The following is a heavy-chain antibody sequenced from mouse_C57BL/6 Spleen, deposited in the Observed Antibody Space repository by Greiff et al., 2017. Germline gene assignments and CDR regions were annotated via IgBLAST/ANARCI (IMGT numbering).Heavy chain of an antibody. V-gene: IGHV1-82*01. CDR1: GYAFSSSW. CDR2: IYPGDGDT. CDR3: ARWGGFAY. J-gene: IGHJ3*01. Sequence: QVQLQQSGPELVKPGASVKISCKASGYAFSSSWMNWVKQRPGKGLEWIGRIYPGDGDTNYNGKFKGKATLTGDKSSSTAYMQLSSLTSEDSAVYVCARWGGFAYWGQGTLVTVSA.